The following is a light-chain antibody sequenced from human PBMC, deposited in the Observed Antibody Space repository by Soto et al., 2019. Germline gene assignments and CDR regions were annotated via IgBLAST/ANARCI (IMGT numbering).Light chain of an antibody. Sequence: DIEMTQSPSTLSASVGDRVTITCRASQSISTWLAWYQQKPGKAPKLLIYKASSLEGGVPSRFSGSGSGTEFPLTISRLQPDDLATYYCQQYNDYSLWTFGQGTKVEIK. CDR3: QQYNDYSLWT. CDR2: KAS. CDR1: QSISTW. V-gene: IGKV1-5*03. J-gene: IGKJ1*01.